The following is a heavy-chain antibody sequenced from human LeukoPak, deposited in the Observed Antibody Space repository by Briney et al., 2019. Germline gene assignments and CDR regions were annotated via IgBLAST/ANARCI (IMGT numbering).Heavy chain of an antibody. J-gene: IGHJ4*02. V-gene: IGHV3-23*01. CDR1: GFTFSTFA. CDR3: AKVLGRGDILTGEYFDY. D-gene: IGHD3-9*01. CDR2: IFPSGGEI. Sequence: GSLRLSCAASGFTFSTFAMIWVRQPPGKGLEWVSSIFPSGGEIHYADSVRGRFTISRDNSKNTLYLQMNSLRAEDTAVYYCAKVLGRGDILTGEYFDYWGQGTLVTVSS.